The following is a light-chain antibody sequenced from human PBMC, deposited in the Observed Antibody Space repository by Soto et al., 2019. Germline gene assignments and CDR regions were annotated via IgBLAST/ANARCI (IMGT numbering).Light chain of an antibody. CDR1: QSVSSSD. Sequence: EIVLTQSPGTLSLSPGEWATLSCRASQSVSSSDLAWYQQKPGQAPRLLIYGASSRATGITGRFSGSGSGTDFTLTISRLESEDFAVYYCQHYRTSPPYTVGQGTKLEIK. CDR3: QHYRTSPPYT. CDR2: GAS. V-gene: IGKV3-20*01. J-gene: IGKJ2*01.